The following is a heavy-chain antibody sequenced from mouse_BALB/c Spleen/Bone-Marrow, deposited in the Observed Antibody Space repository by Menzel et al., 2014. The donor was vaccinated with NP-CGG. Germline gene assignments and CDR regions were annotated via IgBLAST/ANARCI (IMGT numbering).Heavy chain of an antibody. CDR1: GFTFSSFG. CDR3: VRSGISSGYFDY. V-gene: IGHV5-17*02. J-gene: IGHJ2*01. D-gene: IGHD1-1*01. CDR2: ISSGSSTI. Sequence: EVKLVESGGGLVQPGGSRKLSCAASGFTFSSFGMHWVRQAPEKGLEWVAYISSGSSTIYYGDTVMGRFTISRDNPMNSLFLQMTSLRSEDTATYYCVRSGISSGYFDYWGQGTTLTVSS.